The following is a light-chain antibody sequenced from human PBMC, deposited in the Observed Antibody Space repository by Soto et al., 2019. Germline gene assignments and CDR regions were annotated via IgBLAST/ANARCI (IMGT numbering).Light chain of an antibody. J-gene: IGLJ1*01. Sequence: QSVLTQPPSASGTPGQRVTISCSGRSSNIGGNGVNWYQQLPGTAPKLLIYRNNQRPSGVPDRFSGSKSGTSASLAISGLRSEDEADYYCAAWDDSLSGFYVFGTGTKLTVL. CDR3: AAWDDSLSGFYV. CDR2: RNN. CDR1: SSNIGGNG. V-gene: IGLV1-47*01.